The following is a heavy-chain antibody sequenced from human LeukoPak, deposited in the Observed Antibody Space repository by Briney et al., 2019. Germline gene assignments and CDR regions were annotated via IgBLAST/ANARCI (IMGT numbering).Heavy chain of an antibody. CDR2: ISSSSSYI. D-gene: IGHD3-9*01. CDR3: ARGSGRYFDWLSIYYFDY. CDR1: GFTFSSYS. Sequence: GGSLRLSCAASGFTFSSYSMNWVRQAPGKGLEWVSSISSSSSYIYYADSVKGRFTISRDNAKNSLYLQMNSLRAEDTAVYYCARGSGRYFDWLSIYYFDYWGQGTLVTVSS. J-gene: IGHJ4*02. V-gene: IGHV3-21*01.